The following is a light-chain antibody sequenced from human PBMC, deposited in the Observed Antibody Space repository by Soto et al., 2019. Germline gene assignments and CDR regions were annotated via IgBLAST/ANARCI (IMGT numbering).Light chain of an antibody. J-gene: IGKJ1*01. CDR1: QSVSSSY. CDR2: GAS. V-gene: IGKV3-20*01. CDR3: QQYGSLWT. Sequence: EIVLTQSPGTLSLSPGERATLSCRASQSVSSSYLAWYQQKPGQAPRLLIYGASSRATGIPDRFSGSGSGTDYTITISRLEPEDFAGYSCQQYGSLWTFGQGTKVEIK.